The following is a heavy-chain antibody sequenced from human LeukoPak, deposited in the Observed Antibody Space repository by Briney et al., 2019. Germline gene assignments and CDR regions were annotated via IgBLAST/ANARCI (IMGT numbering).Heavy chain of an antibody. CDR2: IDYTGST. CDR1: GDSISSSTYY. J-gene: IGHJ5*02. V-gene: IGHV4-61*05. Sequence: SETLSLTCTVSGDSISSSTYYWSWIRQPPGKGLEWIGYIDYTGSTNYNPSLKSRVTISDDTSKNQFSLKLSSVTAADTAVYYCARYNFDSSGYYRRWFDPWGQGTLVTVSS. D-gene: IGHD3-22*01. CDR3: ARYNFDSSGYYRRWFDP.